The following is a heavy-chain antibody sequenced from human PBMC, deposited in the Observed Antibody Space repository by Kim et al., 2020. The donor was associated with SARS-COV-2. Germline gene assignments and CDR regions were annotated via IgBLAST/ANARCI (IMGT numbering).Heavy chain of an antibody. D-gene: IGHD3-16*01. CDR3: ARGWTEATDYGY. J-gene: IGHJ4*02. V-gene: IGHV3-74*01. Sequence: VTGRLTISRDNAKNTVYLQMNSLRAEDTAVYYCARGWTEATDYGYWGQGTLVTVPS.